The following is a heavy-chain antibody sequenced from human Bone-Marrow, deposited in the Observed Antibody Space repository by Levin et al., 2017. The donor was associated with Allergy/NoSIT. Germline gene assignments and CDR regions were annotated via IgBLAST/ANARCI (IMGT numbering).Heavy chain of an antibody. Sequence: GASVKVSCKASGGTFSSYAISWVRQAPGQGLEWMGGIIPIFGTANYAQKFQGRVTITADKSTSTAYMELSSLRSEDTAVYYCASASMVQGGYYYYMDVWGKGTTVTVSS. CDR2: IIPIFGTA. CDR1: GGTFSSYA. J-gene: IGHJ6*03. D-gene: IGHD3-10*01. V-gene: IGHV1-69*06. CDR3: ASASMVQGGYYYYMDV.